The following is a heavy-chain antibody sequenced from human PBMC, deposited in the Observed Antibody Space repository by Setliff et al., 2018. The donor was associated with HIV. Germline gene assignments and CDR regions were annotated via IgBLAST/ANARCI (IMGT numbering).Heavy chain of an antibody. CDR1: GDSISRSSFF. V-gene: IGHV4-31*02. Sequence: SETLSLTCSVSGDSISRSSFFWTWIRQHPGKGLEWIGYIYYSGSATYNPSLKSQASISVDTSTNEFSLKLSSVTAADTAVYYCARLRGLNLEPFDYWGQGTLVTVSS. CDR2: IYYSGSA. J-gene: IGHJ4*02. CDR3: ARLRGLNLEPFDY. D-gene: IGHD1-1*01.